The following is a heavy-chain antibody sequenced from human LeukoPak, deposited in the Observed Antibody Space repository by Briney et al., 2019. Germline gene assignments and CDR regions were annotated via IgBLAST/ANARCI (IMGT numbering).Heavy chain of an antibody. J-gene: IGHJ4*02. CDR3: ARGSESQLLLFDY. CDR2: IIPIFGTA. CDR1: GYTFTSYD. Sequence: ASVKVSCKASGYTFTSYDINWVRQAPGQGLEWMGGIIPIFGTANYAQKFQGRVTITADESTSTAYMELSSLRSEDTAVYYCARGSESQLLLFDYWGQGTLVTVSS. D-gene: IGHD2-15*01. V-gene: IGHV1-69*13.